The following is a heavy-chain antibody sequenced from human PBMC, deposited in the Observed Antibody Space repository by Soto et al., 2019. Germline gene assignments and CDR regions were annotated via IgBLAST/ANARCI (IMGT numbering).Heavy chain of an antibody. CDR1: GFSLSTSGVG. CDR2: FYWDDDT. J-gene: IGHJ4*02. D-gene: IGHD5-12*01. Sequence: QITLKESGPALVKPTQTLTLTCTFSGFSLSTSGVGVGWIRQPPGKALEWLALFYWDDDTRYSPSLKSRLTITKDTSRSQVVLTMTHMDPVDPATFYCARRWLADYFDYWGQGTLVTVSS. V-gene: IGHV2-5*02. CDR3: ARRWLADYFDY.